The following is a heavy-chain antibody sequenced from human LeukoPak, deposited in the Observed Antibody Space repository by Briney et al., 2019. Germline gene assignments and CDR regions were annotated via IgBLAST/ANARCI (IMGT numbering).Heavy chain of an antibody. D-gene: IGHD3-10*01. J-gene: IGHJ2*01. CDR1: GFTFGSYD. V-gene: IGHV3-13*01. CDR2: IGTAGDT. CDR3: ARGVRGTVGFDL. Sequence: GGSLKLSCAASGFTFGSYDMHWVRQATGKGLEWVSAIGTAGDTYYPGSVKGRFTISRENAKNSLYLQMNSLRAGDTAVYYCARGVRGTVGFDLWGRGTLVTVSS.